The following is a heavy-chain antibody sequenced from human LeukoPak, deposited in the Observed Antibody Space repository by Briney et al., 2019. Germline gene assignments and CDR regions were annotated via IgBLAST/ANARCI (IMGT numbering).Heavy chain of an antibody. Sequence: SETLSLTCAVYGGSFSGYYWSWIRQPPGKGLEWIGEINHSGSTNYNPSLKSRVTISVDSSKNQFSLRLSSVTAADTAVYYCASPTSVYYYYHGMDVWGQGTSVTVSS. CDR3: ASPTSVYYYYHGMDV. J-gene: IGHJ6*02. V-gene: IGHV4-34*01. CDR1: GGSFSGYY. CDR2: INHSGST.